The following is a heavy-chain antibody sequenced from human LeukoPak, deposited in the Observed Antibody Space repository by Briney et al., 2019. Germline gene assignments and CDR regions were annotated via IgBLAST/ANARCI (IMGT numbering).Heavy chain of an antibody. Sequence: GGSLRLSCAASGFTFSSYAMDWVRQAPGKGLEWVSALSASGGRTFYADSVKGRFTISRDNSKNTLYLQMNSLRAEDTAVYYCAKEGARGPYYYDSSGYFDYWGQGTLVTVSS. CDR3: AKEGARGPYYYDSSGYFDY. D-gene: IGHD3-22*01. CDR2: LSASGGRT. CDR1: GFTFSSYA. J-gene: IGHJ4*02. V-gene: IGHV3-23*01.